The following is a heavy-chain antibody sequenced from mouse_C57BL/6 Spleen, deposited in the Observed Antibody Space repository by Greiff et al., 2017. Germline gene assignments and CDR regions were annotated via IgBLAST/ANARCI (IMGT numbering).Heavy chain of an antibody. D-gene: IGHD1-1*01. CDR2: INPGSGGT. CDR3: ARDRYYGSFSGFAY. CDR1: GYAFTNYL. Sequence: QVQLQQSGAELVRPGTSVKVSCKASGYAFTNYLIEWVKQRPGQGLEWIGVINPGSGGTNYNEKFKGKATLTADKSSSTAYMQLSSLTSEDSAVYFCARDRYYGSFSGFAYWGQGTLVTVSA. J-gene: IGHJ3*01. V-gene: IGHV1-54*01.